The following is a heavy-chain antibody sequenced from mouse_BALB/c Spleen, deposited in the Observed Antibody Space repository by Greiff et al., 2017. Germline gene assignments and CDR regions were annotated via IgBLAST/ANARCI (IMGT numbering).Heavy chain of an antibody. Sequence: QVQLKQSGAELVKPGASVKLSCKASGYTFTSYYMYWVKQRPGQGLEWIGEINPSNGGTNFNEKFKSKATLTVDKSSSTAYMQLSSLTSEDSAVYYCTRRGYYDYDDAMDYWGQGTSVTVSS. CDR2: INPSNGGT. CDR1: GYTFTSYY. CDR3: TRRGYYDYDDAMDY. D-gene: IGHD2-4*01. J-gene: IGHJ4*01. V-gene: IGHV1S81*02.